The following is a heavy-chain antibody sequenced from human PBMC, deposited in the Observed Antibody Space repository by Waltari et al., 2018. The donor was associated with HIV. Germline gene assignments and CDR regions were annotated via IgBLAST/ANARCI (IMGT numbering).Heavy chain of an antibody. V-gene: IGHV4-61*02. Sequence: QVQLQESGPRLVNPSQTRSLTRTVPAGSIRSGRYYRSCIRQTAGKGMEWIGRNYPSGSTNYNPSLKSRATISVDTSKNQFSLKLSAVTAADTAVYYCARDRNYYYDSSGYFFNAFDIWGQGTMVTVSS. CDR3: ARDRNYYYDSSGYFFNAFDI. D-gene: IGHD3-22*01. J-gene: IGHJ3*02. CDR1: AGSIRSGRYY. CDR2: NYPSGST.